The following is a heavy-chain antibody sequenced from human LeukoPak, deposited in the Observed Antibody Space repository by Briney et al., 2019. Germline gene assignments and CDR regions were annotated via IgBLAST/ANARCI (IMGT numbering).Heavy chain of an antibody. J-gene: IGHJ4*02. CDR2: IYYSGST. D-gene: IGHD6-13*01. V-gene: IGHV4-39*07. CDR1: GGSISSYY. Sequence: PSETLSLTCTVSGGSISSYYWSWIRQPPGKGLEWIGSIYYSGSTYYNPSLKSRVTISVDTSKNQFSLKLSSVTAADTAVYYCARKVIAAATFDYWGQGTLVTVSS. CDR3: ARKVIAAATFDY.